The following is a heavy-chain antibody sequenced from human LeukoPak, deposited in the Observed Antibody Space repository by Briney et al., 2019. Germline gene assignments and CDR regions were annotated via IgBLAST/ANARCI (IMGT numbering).Heavy chain of an antibody. V-gene: IGHV3-23*01. D-gene: IGHD2-2*01. CDR3: ASRHCSSTSCYVGGYDY. Sequence: GGSLRLSCAASGFTFSSYAMSWVRQAPGKGLEWVSAISGSGGSTYYADSVKGRFTISRDNSKNTLYLQMNSLRAEDTAVYYCASRHCSSTSCYVGGYDYWGQGTLVTVSS. CDR2: ISGSGGST. J-gene: IGHJ4*02. CDR1: GFTFSSYA.